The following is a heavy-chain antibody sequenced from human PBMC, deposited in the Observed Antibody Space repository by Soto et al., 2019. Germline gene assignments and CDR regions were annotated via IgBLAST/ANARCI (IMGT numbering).Heavy chain of an antibody. Sequence: EVQLLESGGGLVQPGGSLRLSCAASGFTFSNYAMNWVRQAPGKGLEWVSVISGSGGSTYYADSVKGRFTISRDNSKNTLYLQMNRLRAEDTAVYYCASRNSGWYFDYWGQGTLVTVSS. CDR2: ISGSGGST. CDR1: GFTFSNYA. CDR3: ASRNSGWYFDY. J-gene: IGHJ4*02. D-gene: IGHD6-19*01. V-gene: IGHV3-23*01.